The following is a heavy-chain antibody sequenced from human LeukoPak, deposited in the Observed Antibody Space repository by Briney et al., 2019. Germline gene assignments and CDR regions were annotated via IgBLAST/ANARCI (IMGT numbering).Heavy chain of an antibody. J-gene: IGHJ4*02. CDR3: AKDRSPLPGIAVAGLFDY. CDR1: GFTFSSYG. CDR2: IRYDGSNK. Sequence: GGSLRLSCAASGFTFSSYGMHWVRQAPGKGLEWVAFIRYDGSNKYYADSVKGRFTISRDNSKNTLYLQMNSLRAEDTAVYYCAKDRSPLPGIAVAGLFDYWGQGSLVTVSS. D-gene: IGHD6-19*01. V-gene: IGHV3-30*02.